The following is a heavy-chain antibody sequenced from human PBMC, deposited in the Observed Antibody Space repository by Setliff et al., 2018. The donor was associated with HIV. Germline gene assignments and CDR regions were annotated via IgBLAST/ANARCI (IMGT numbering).Heavy chain of an antibody. CDR1: GFTFTDFY. CDR2: VDPEDNNP. CDR3: ARGYCGGDCYSPD. J-gene: IGHJ4*02. D-gene: IGHD2-21*02. V-gene: IGHV1-69-2*01. Sequence: ASVKVSCKASGFTFTDFYFHWVQQAPGKGLEWVGRVDPEDNNPTYAEKFRDRVTISADTSTNTAYLELSSLRSEDTALYYCARGYCGGDCYSPDWGQGTLVTVSS.